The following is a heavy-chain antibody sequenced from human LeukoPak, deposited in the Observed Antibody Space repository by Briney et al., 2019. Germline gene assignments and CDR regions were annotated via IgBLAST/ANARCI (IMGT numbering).Heavy chain of an antibody. CDR1: GFTFSSYS. Sequence: GGSLRLSCAASGFTFSSYSMNWVRQAPGKGLEWVSSISSSSSYIYYADSVKGRFTISGDNAKNSLYLQMNSLRAEDTAVYYCARALYGSGSYYYWGQGTLVTVSS. CDR3: ARALYGSGSYYY. D-gene: IGHD3-10*01. V-gene: IGHV3-21*01. J-gene: IGHJ4*02. CDR2: ISSSSSYI.